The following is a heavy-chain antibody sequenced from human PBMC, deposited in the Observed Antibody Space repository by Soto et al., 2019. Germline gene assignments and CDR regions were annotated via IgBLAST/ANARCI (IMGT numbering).Heavy chain of an antibody. V-gene: IGHV4-31*03. CDR3: ARDRFGGYGDWFAP. CDR2: IYYSGST. CDR1: GGSISSGGYY. Sequence: KLCVTCTVSGGSISSGGYYGSWIRQHPGKGLEWIGYIYYSGSTYYNPSLKSRVTISVDTSKNQFSLKLSSVTAADTAVYYCARDRFGGYGDWFAPWGQGTLLTVS. D-gene: IGHD3-16*01. J-gene: IGHJ5*02.